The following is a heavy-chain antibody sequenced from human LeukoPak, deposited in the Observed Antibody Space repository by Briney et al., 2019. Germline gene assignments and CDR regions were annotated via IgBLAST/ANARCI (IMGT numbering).Heavy chain of an antibody. J-gene: IGHJ5*02. V-gene: IGHV4-59*01. D-gene: IGHD2-15*01. CDR2: IYYSGST. CDR1: GGSISSYY. CDR3: ARGYCSGGSCYFVT. Sequence: SETLSLTCTVSGGSISSYYWSWIRQPPGEGLEWIGYIYYSGSTNYNPSLKSRVTISVDTSKNQFSLKLSAVTAADTAVYYCARGYCSGGSCYFVTWGQGTLVTVSS.